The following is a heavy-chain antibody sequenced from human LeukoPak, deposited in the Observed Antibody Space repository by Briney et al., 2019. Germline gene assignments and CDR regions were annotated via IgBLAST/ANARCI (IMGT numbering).Heavy chain of an antibody. V-gene: IGHV4-31*03. Sequence: SKTLSLTCTVSGGSISSGGYYWSWIRQHPGKGLEWIGYIYHSGSTYYNPSLKSRVTISVDTSKNQFPLKLSSVTAADTAVYYCAREITFYGMDVWGQGTTVTVSS. CDR3: AREITFYGMDV. CDR1: GGSISSGGYY. D-gene: IGHD3-16*01. CDR2: IYHSGST. J-gene: IGHJ6*02.